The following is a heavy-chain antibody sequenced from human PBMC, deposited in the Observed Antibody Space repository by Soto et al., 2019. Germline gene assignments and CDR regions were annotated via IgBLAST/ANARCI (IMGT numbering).Heavy chain of an antibody. V-gene: IGHV4-30-2*01. CDR2: IYHSGST. Sequence: QLQLQACGAGLVKPSQTLSLTCAVSGGSISSGGYSWSWIRLPPGKGLEWIRYIYHSGSTYYNPSLKSRVTISVDRSKNQFSLKLSSVTAADTAVYYCARGQVVAAQHWGQGTLVTVSS. CDR1: GGSISSGGYS. J-gene: IGHJ4*02. CDR3: ARGQVVAAQH. D-gene: IGHD2-15*01.